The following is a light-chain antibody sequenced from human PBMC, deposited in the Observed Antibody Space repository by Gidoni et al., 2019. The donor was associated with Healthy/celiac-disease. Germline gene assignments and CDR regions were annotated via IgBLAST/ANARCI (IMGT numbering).Light chain of an antibody. CDR1: QSLSSN. CDR3: QQYQNWHPVIT. J-gene: IGKJ5*01. Sequence: EILMTQSPATLSVSPGERDTLSCRASQSLSSNLAWYQQKPGQAPRLLIYGESTRATGIPPRFSGSGSGTEFTLTISSLQSEDFAVYYCQQYQNWHPVITFGQGTQLEIK. CDR2: GES. V-gene: IGKV3-15*01.